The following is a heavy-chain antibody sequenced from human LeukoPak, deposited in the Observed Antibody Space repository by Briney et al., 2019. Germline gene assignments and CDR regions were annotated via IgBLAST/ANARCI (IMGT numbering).Heavy chain of an antibody. D-gene: IGHD3-22*01. V-gene: IGHV1-69*05. CDR2: IIPIFGTA. CDR3: ARDDYYDSSGYYKPNPFDY. Sequence: SVKVSCKASGGTFSSYAISWVRQAPGQGLEWMGRIIPIFGTANYTQKFQGRVTITTGESTSTAYMELSSLRSEDTAVYYCARDDYYDSSGYYKPNPFDYWGQGTLVTVSS. J-gene: IGHJ4*02. CDR1: GGTFSSYA.